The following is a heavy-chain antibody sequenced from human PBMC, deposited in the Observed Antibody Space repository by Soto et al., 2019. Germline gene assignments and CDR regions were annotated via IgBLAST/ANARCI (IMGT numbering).Heavy chain of an antibody. CDR3: AKVFYYYDSSGYYYFDY. Sequence: GGSLRLSCAASGFTFSSYAVSWVRQAPGKGPEWISSISGSGSTIYYADSVKGRFTISRDNSTNTLYLQMSSLRAEDTAVYYCAKVFYYYDSSGYYYFDYWGQGTLVTVS. CDR2: ISGSGSTI. J-gene: IGHJ4*02. V-gene: IGHV3-23*01. CDR1: GFTFSSYA. D-gene: IGHD3-22*01.